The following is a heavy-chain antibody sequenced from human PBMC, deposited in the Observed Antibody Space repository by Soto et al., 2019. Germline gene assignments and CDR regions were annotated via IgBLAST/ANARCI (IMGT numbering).Heavy chain of an antibody. D-gene: IGHD3-3*01. CDR1: GFIFDDFA. Sequence: AQLVESGGGLVQPGRSLRLSCAGSGFIFDDFAIHWVRQAPGKGLEWVSGISWNSDSIGYADSVKGRFTISRDNAKNALYLQMNSLRVEDTALYYCTKVGGLYDFWSGPLHFDLLGQGTLVTVSS. V-gene: IGHV3-9*01. CDR2: ISWNSDSI. CDR3: TKVGGLYDFWSGPLHFDL. J-gene: IGHJ4*02.